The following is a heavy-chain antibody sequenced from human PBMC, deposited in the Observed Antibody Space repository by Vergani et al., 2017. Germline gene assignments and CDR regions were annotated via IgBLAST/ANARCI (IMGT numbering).Heavy chain of an antibody. Sequence: QVQLQQWGAGLLKPSETLSLTCAVYGGSFSGYYWSWIRQPPGKGLEWIGYIYYSGSTNYNPSLKIRVTISVDTSKNQFSLKLSSVTAADTAVYYCARDGGYSSGWYDYWGQGTLVTVSS. D-gene: IGHD6-19*01. J-gene: IGHJ4*02. CDR2: IYYSGST. CDR1: GGSFSGYY. V-gene: IGHV4-34*11. CDR3: ARDGGYSSGWYDY.